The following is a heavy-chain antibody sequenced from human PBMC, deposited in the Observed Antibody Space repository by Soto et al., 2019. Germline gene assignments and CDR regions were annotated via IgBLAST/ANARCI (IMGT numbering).Heavy chain of an antibody. CDR2: ISGSGGST. D-gene: IGHD3-9*01. V-gene: IGHV3-23*01. CDR1: GFTFSSYA. Sequence: EVQLLESGGGLVQPGGSLRLSCAASGFTFSSYAMSWVRQVPGKGLEWVSAISGSGGSTYYADSVKGRFTISRDNSKNMLYLQMNSLRAEDTAVYFCAKDPGRYFDWLNDYRGQGTLVTASS. CDR3: AKDPGRYFDWLNDY. J-gene: IGHJ4*02.